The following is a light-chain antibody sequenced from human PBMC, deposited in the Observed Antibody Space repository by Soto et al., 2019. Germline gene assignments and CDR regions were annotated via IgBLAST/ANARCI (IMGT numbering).Light chain of an antibody. J-gene: IGKJ1*01. Sequence: DLQMTQSPSSLSVSVGDRVTITCRASQGISNYLAWYQHKPGKVPELLIYGASTLQSGVPSRFRGSGSGTDFTLTISSLQPEDVATYYCQKYNSAPWTFGQGTKVEIK. CDR3: QKYNSAPWT. CDR2: GAS. V-gene: IGKV1-27*01. CDR1: QGISNY.